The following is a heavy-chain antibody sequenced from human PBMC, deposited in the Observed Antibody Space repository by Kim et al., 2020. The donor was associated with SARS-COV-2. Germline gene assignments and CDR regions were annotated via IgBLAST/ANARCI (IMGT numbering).Heavy chain of an antibody. V-gene: IGHV3-23*01. CDR2: ISAANT. J-gene: IGHJ1*01. D-gene: IGHD6-19*01. CDR3: ANSRDIAVPGAERFFQH. CDR1: GFTFSNYA. Sequence: GGSLRLSCTASGFTFSNYAMSWVRQAPGKGLEWVAVISAANTYYADSVKGRFTISRDNSKNTLYVQMNNLRVEDTAVYYCANSRDIAVPGAERFFQHWGQGTLVTVSS.